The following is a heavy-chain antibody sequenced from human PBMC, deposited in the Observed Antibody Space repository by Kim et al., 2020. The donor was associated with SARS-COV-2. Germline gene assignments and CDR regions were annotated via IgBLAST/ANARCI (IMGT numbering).Heavy chain of an antibody. Sequence: ASVKVSCKASGYTFTRYTIHWVRQAPGQGLEWMGWINPSNYDIRNSQSLEGRVTFTRDTSASTAYMELSSLTSEDTAVYFCARETSGSGSYSHFDLWGQGTLMIVSS. V-gene: IGHV1-3*01. CDR2: INPSNYDI. D-gene: IGHD3-10*01. CDR1: GYTFTRYT. J-gene: IGHJ4*02. CDR3: ARETSGSGSYSHFDL.